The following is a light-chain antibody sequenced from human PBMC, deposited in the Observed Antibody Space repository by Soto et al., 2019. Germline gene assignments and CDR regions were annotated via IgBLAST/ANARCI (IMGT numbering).Light chain of an antibody. CDR2: YND. J-gene: IGLJ2*01. V-gene: IGLV1-36*01. Sequence: QSVLTQPPSVSEAPRQRVTLSCSGSSSNIGNNAVNWYQQFPGKAPKLLIYYNDLLPSGVSDRSSGSNSGTSASLAISGLQSEDESDYYCSAWDDSLNGVGFGGGTKLTVL. CDR1: SSNIGNNA. CDR3: SAWDDSLNGVG.